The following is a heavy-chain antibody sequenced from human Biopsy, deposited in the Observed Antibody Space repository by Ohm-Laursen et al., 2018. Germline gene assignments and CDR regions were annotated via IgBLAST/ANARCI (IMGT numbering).Heavy chain of an antibody. CDR2: IRSGGDYM. J-gene: IGHJ4*02. Sequence: FLRLSCAASGFTLSYYSMTWIRQAPGQGQELVSSIRSGGDYMFYADSVKGRFTVSRDNAKNSLYLEMNNLTVEDTAVYYCATEGAGSYNENWGQGTLVSVSS. CDR3: ATEGAGSYNEN. D-gene: IGHD3-10*01. V-gene: IGHV3-21*04. CDR1: GFTLSYYS.